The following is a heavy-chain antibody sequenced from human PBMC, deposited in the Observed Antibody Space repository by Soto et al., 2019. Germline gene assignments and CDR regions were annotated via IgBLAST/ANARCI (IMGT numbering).Heavy chain of an antibody. CDR3: ARGELALITFGGVISDYYYGMDV. D-gene: IGHD3-16*02. V-gene: IGHV4-34*01. CDR2: INHSGST. J-gene: IGHJ6*02. CDR1: GGSFSGYY. Sequence: QVQLQQWGAGLLKPSETLSLTCAVYGGSFSGYYWSWIRQPPGKGLEWIGEINHSGSTNYNPSLKSRVTISVDTSKIQFSLKLSSGTAADTAVYYCARGELALITFGGVISDYYYGMDVWGQGTTVTVSS.